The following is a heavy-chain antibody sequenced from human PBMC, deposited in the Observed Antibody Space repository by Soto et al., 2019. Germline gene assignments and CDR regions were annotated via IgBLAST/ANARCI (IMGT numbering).Heavy chain of an antibody. V-gene: IGHV1-18*04. J-gene: IGHJ4*02. D-gene: IGHD2-21*02. Sequence: ASVKVSCKASGYTFTSYGSSWVRQAPGQGLEWMGWIRVYNGYTNYAQKFQGRVTMTEDTSTDTAYMELSSMRSEDTAVYYCATDLVVTPGKYWGQGTLGTVSS. CDR1: GYTFTSYG. CDR2: IRVYNGYT. CDR3: ATDLVVTPGKY.